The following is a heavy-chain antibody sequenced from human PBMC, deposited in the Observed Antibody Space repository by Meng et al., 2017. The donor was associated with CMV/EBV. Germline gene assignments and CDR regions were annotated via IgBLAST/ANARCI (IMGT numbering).Heavy chain of an antibody. J-gene: IGHJ4*02. V-gene: IGHV3-74*01. CDR3: ARERANYYDSSGYYGY. D-gene: IGHD3-22*01. Sequence: GFTFSNSWMHWVRQAPGKGLVWVSRINSDGSSTSYADSVKGRFTISRDNAKNTLYLHMNSLRAEDAAVYYCARERANYYDSSGYYGYWGQGTLVTVSS. CDR1: GFTFSNSW. CDR2: INSDGSST.